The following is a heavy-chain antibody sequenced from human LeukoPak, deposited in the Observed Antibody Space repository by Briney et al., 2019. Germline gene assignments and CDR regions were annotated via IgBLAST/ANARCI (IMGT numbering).Heavy chain of an antibody. Sequence: GGSLRLSCAASGFTFKNSWLHWVRQAPGKGLVWVSRISGDGSTTHYADSVKGRFTISRDNAKNTVYLQMNSLRSDDTAVYCCARARRYSSSWFDYWGQGTLVTVSS. J-gene: IGHJ4*02. CDR3: ARARRYSSSWFDY. CDR2: ISGDGSTT. CDR1: GFTFKNSW. D-gene: IGHD6-13*01. V-gene: IGHV3-74*01.